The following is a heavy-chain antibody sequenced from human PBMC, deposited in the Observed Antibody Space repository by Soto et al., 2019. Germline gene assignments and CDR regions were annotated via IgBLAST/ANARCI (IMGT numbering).Heavy chain of an antibody. CDR3: ATVGRTFLQWPRNDF. CDR2: IIPMFGTP. J-gene: IGHJ4*01. Sequence: ASVKVSCKASGVTFNRQDMRWVRQAPGQGLEWMGGIIPMFGTPHYAEKFQDRVTITADESTGTAYLELSSLTSEDSAIYFCATVGRTFLQWPRNDFWGQGTLVTVSS. D-gene: IGHD3-3*01. CDR1: GVTFNRQD. V-gene: IGHV1-69*13.